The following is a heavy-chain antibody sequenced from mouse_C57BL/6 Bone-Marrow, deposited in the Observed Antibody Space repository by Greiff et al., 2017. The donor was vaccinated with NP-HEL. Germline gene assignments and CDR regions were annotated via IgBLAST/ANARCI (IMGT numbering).Heavy chain of an antibody. Sequence: EVMLVESGGGLVQPGGSLKLSCAASGFTFSDYGMAWVRQAPRKGPEWVAFISNLAYSIYYADTVTGRFTISRENAKNTLYLEMSSLRSEDTAMYYCARHYYGSSYGCYFDVWGTGTTVTVSS. CDR1: GFTFSDYG. D-gene: IGHD1-1*01. V-gene: IGHV5-15*01. CDR3: ARHYYGSSYGCYFDV. J-gene: IGHJ1*03. CDR2: ISNLAYSI.